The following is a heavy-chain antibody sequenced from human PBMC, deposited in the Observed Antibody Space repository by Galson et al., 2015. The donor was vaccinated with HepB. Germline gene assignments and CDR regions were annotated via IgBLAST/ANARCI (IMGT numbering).Heavy chain of an antibody. CDR1: GYTLTELS. V-gene: IGHV1-24*01. Sequence: SVKVSCKVSGYTLTELSMHWVRQAPGKGLEWMGGFDPEDGETIYAQKFQGRVTITRDTSASTVYMELGSLRSEDTAVYYCARDGYGPGDNWFDSWGQGTLVTVSS. CDR2: FDPEDGET. CDR3: ARDGYGPGDNWFDS. J-gene: IGHJ5*01. D-gene: IGHD3-10*01.